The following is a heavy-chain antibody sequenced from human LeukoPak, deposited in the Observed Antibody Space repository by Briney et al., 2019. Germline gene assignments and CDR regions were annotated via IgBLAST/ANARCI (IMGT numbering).Heavy chain of an antibody. CDR2: IYPGDSDT. Sequence: GESLKISCQGSGYNFTTYWIGWVRQMPGKGLEWMGIIYPGDSDTRYSPSSQGQVTISADKSFSTAYLQWSSLKASDTAVYYCARHLYYMDVWGKGTTVTVSS. V-gene: IGHV5-51*01. CDR1: GYNFTTYW. CDR3: ARHLYYMDV. J-gene: IGHJ6*03.